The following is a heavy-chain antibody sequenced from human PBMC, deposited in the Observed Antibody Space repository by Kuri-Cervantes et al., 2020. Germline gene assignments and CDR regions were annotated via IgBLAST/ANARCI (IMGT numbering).Heavy chain of an antibody. J-gene: IGHJ6*02. D-gene: IGHD6-13*01. CDR1: GYTFTSYD. CDR2: INPNSGGT. Sequence: ASVKVSCKASGYTFTSYDINWVRQAPGQGLEWMGWINPNSGGTNYAQKFQGRVTMTRDTSISTAYMELSRLRSDDTAVYYCARDSFEAAGTRYYYGMDVWGQGTTVTVSS. V-gene: IGHV1-2*02. CDR3: ARDSFEAAGTRYYYGMDV.